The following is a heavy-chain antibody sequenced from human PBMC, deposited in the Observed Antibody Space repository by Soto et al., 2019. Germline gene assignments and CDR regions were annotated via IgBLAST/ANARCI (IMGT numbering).Heavy chain of an antibody. CDR3: ARDFTGAAAGTYHAFDI. CDR1: GGTFSSYT. V-gene: IGHV1-69*02. Sequence: SVKVSCKASGGTFSSYTISWVRQAPGQGLEWMGRIIPILGIANYAQKFQGRFTISRDNSKNTLYLKMNSLRAEDTAVYYCARDFTGAAAGTYHAFDIWGQGTMVT. CDR2: IIPILGIA. J-gene: IGHJ3*02. D-gene: IGHD6-13*01.